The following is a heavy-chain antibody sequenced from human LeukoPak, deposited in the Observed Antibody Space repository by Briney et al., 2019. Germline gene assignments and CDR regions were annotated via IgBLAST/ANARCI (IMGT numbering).Heavy chain of an antibody. V-gene: IGHV3-30*02. CDR1: GFTFSSYD. CDR3: AKDGQQYPQSDY. J-gene: IGHJ4*02. Sequence: PGGSLRLSCAASGFTFSSYDMHWVRQAPGKGLEWVAFIQYDESTKYYADSLKGRFTISRDNSKNTLYLQMNSLRAEDTAVYYCAKDGQQYPQSDYWGQGTLVTVSS. CDR2: IQYDESTK. D-gene: IGHD2-2*01.